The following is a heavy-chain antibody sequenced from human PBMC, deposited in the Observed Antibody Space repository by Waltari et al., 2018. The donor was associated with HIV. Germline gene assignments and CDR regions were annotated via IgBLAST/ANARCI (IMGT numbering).Heavy chain of an antibody. CDR3: ARDQNDILTGYYPYSGSGIFDY. V-gene: IGHV3-48*02. D-gene: IGHD3-9*01. Sequence: EVQLVESGGGLVQPGGSLRLSCAASGFTFSSYSMNWVRQAPGKGLEWVSYISSSSSTIYYADSVKGRFTISRDNAKNSLYLQMNSLRDEDTAVYYCARDQNDILTGYYPYSGSGIFDYWGQGTLVTVSS. CDR1: GFTFSSYS. CDR2: ISSSSSTI. J-gene: IGHJ4*02.